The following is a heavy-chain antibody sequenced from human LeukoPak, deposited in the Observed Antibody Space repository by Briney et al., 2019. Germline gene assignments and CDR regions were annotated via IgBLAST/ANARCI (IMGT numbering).Heavy chain of an antibody. Sequence: HPGGSLRLSCAASGFTFSSYAMSWVRQAPGKGLEWVSYISSSGSTIYYADSVKGRFTISRDNAKNSLYLQMNSLRAEDTAVYYCAREGEYCGGDCYLSRWGQGTLVTVSS. J-gene: IGHJ4*02. CDR3: AREGEYCGGDCYLSR. CDR2: ISSSGSTI. V-gene: IGHV3-48*04. CDR1: GFTFSSYA. D-gene: IGHD2-21*02.